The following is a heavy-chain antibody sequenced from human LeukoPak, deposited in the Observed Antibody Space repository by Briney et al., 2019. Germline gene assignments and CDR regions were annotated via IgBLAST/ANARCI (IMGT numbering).Heavy chain of an antibody. D-gene: IGHD1-26*01. V-gene: IGHV4-31*03. Sequence: SETLSLTCTVSGGSISSGGYYWSWIRQHPGKGLEWIGYIYYSGSTYYNPSLKSRVTISVDTSKNQFSLKLSSVTAADTAVYYCARDTIVGATEAFDIWGQGTMVTVSS. CDR1: GGSISSGGYY. CDR2: IYYSGST. J-gene: IGHJ3*02. CDR3: ARDTIVGATEAFDI.